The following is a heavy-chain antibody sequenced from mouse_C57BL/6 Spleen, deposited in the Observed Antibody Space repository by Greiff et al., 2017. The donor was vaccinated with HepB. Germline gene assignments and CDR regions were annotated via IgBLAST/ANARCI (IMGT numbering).Heavy chain of an antibody. J-gene: IGHJ1*03. CDR1: GFTFSDYY. D-gene: IGHD2-5*01. Sequence: EVQLVESEGGLVQPGSSMKLSCTASGFTFSDYYMAWVRQVPEKGLEWVANINYDGSSTYYLDSLKSRFIISRDNAKNILYLQMSSLKSEDTATYYCARDQAYYSNYHWYFDVWGTGTTVTVSS. CDR3: ARDQAYYSNYHWYFDV. CDR2: INYDGSST. V-gene: IGHV5-16*01.